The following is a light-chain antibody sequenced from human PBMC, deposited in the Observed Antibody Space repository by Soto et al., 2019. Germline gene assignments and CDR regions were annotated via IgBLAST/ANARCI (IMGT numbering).Light chain of an antibody. CDR3: QQYNDWPYT. Sequence: EIVMTQSPATLSVSPGERATLSCRASQSVSSNLAWYQQKPGQAPRLLIFGVSTRATGIPASFSGSGSGTEFTLTISSLQSEDFAVYYCQQYNDWPYTFGQGTKVEIK. J-gene: IGKJ2*01. CDR2: GVS. V-gene: IGKV3-15*01. CDR1: QSVSSN.